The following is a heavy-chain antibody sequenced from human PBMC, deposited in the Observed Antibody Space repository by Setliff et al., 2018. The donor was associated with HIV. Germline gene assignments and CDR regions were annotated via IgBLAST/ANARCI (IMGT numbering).Heavy chain of an antibody. D-gene: IGHD3-22*01. J-gene: IGHJ3*01. V-gene: IGHV5-51*01. Sequence: GESLKISCETSGYIFTHYWIGWVRQMPGKGLECMGIIYPNDFDTKYSPSFQGQVTISADRSTNTAYLEWSSLKASDTAMYYCAKAGRGIYYTGGYYYDGFDVWGQGTMVTVS. CDR2: IYPNDFDT. CDR3: AKAGRGIYYTGGYYYDGFDV. CDR1: GYIFTHYW.